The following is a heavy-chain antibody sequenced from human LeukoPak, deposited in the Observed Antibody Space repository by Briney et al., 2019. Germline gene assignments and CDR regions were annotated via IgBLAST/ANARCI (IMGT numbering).Heavy chain of an antibody. V-gene: IGHV1-2*02. CDR2: INPNSGGT. J-gene: IGHJ4*02. CDR3: ARWLGVLDFDGRYFDY. CDR1: GYTFTGYY. D-gene: IGHD3-10*01. Sequence: ASVKVSCKASGYTFTGYYMYWVRQAPGQGLEWMGWINPNSGGTNYAQKFQGRVTMTRDTSISTAYMELSRLRSDDTAVYYCARWLGVLDFDGRYFDYWGQGTLVTVSS.